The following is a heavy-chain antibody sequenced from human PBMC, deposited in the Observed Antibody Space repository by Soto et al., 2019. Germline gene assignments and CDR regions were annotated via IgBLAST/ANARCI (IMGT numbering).Heavy chain of an antibody. CDR3: AIRSNYYGPVDY. CDR1: GFTFSSYA. V-gene: IGHV3-23*01. CDR2: ISGSGGST. J-gene: IGHJ4*02. Sequence: GGSLRLSCAASGFTFSSYAMSWVRQAPGKGLEWVSAISGSGGSTYYADSVKGRFTISRDNSKNTLYLQMNSLRAEDMAVYYCAIRSNYYGPVDYWGQGTLVTVSS. D-gene: IGHD3-10*01.